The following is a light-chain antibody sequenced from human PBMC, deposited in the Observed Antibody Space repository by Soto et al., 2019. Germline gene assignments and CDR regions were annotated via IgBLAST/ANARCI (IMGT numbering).Light chain of an antibody. V-gene: IGLV1-51*01. CDR2: DNN. J-gene: IGLJ1*01. Sequence: QSVLTQPPSASAAPGQKVTISCSGSSSNIGNNYVSWYQQLSGTAPKLLIYDNNKRPSGIPDRFSGSKPGTSATLGITGLQTGDEADYYCGTWDSSLSAYVFGTGTKVTVL. CDR1: SSNIGNNY. CDR3: GTWDSSLSAYV.